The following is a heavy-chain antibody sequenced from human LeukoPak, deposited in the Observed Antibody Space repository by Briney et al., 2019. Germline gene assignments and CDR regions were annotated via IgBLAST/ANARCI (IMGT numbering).Heavy chain of an antibody. D-gene: IGHD2-21*02. V-gene: IGHV4-4*07. J-gene: IGHJ3*02. CDR2: LYTSGST. CDR3: TRDNGGDWYAFDI. Sequence: PSETLSLTCTVSGGYISSYYWSWIRQPAGKGLEWIGRLYTSGSTNYNPSLKSRVTMSVDTSKNQFSLKLSSVTAADTALYYCTRDNGGDWYAFDIWGQGTVVTVSS. CDR1: GGYISSYY.